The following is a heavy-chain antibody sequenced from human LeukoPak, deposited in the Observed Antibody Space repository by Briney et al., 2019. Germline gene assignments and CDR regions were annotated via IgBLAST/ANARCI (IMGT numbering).Heavy chain of an antibody. CDR2: INPSGGST. CDR1: GYTFTSYY. CDR3: ARNYYDSSGYYSGLDY. D-gene: IGHD3-22*01. V-gene: IGHV1-46*01. J-gene: IGHJ4*02. Sequence: ASVKVSCKASGYTFTSYYMHLVRQAPGQGLERMGIINPSGGSTSYAQKFQGRVTMTRDTSTSTVYMELSSLRSEDTAVYYCARNYYDSSGYYSGLDYWGQGTLVTVSS.